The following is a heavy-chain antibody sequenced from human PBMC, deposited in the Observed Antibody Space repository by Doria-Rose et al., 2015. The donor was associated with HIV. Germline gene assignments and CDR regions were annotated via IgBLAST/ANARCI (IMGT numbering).Heavy chain of an antibody. CDR2: IYYSGST. Sequence: SWIRQHPGKGLEWIGYIYYSGSTYYNPSLKSRVTIPVDTSKNQFSLKLSSVTAADTAVYYCAREGWASDKGVWFDPWGQGTLVTVSS. V-gene: IGHV4-31*02. J-gene: IGHJ5*02. D-gene: IGHD3-10*01. CDR3: AREGWASDKGVWFDP.